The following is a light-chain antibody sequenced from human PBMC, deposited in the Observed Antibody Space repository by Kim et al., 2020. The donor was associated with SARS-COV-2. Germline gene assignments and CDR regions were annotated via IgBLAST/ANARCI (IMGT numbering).Light chain of an antibody. J-gene: IGKJ1*01. Sequence: DIVLTQSPATLSVSPGETATLSCRASQRVAANLAWYQQKPGQAPRLLIYAASTSASGVPDRFTGSGSGTEFTLTISSLQSGDVAVYYCQQYTSWWTFGQGTKVDIK. CDR2: AAS. V-gene: IGKV3-15*01. CDR1: QRVAAN. CDR3: QQYTSWWT.